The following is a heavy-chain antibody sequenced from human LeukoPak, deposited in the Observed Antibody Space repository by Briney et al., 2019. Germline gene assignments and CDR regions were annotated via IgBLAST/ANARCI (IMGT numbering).Heavy chain of an antibody. CDR3: ARDDTMIFDY. D-gene: IGHD3-22*01. Sequence: GGSLRLSCAASGFTFSSYEMNWVRQAPGKGLEWASYISSSGSTIYYADSVKGRFTISRDNAKNSLYLQMNSLRDEDTAVYYCARDDTMIFDYWGQGTLVTVSS. J-gene: IGHJ4*02. CDR1: GFTFSSYE. V-gene: IGHV3-48*03. CDR2: ISSSGSTI.